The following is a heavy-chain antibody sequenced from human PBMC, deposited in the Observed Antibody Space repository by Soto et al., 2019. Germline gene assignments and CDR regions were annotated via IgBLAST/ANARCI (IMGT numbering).Heavy chain of an antibody. Sequence: EVQLVESGGGLVQPGGSLRLSCAASGFTVSSNYMSWVRQAPGKGLEWVSVIYSGGSTYYADSVKGRFTISRDNSKNKLYLQMNSLRAEDTAVYYCARGGEQWLVLGAFDIWGQGTMVTVSS. CDR1: GFTVSSNY. D-gene: IGHD6-19*01. J-gene: IGHJ3*02. V-gene: IGHV3-66*01. CDR2: IYSGGST. CDR3: ARGGEQWLVLGAFDI.